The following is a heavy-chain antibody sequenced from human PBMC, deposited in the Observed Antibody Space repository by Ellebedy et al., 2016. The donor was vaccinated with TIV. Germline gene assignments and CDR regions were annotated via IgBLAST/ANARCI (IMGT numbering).Heavy chain of an antibody. CDR2: ITGSGGVT. Sequence: GESLKISCAASGFTFSSYAMSWVRQAPGKGLEWVSSITGSGGVTYYADSVKGRFTISRDNSKNTLYLHMNSLRAEDTAVYYCAKSYMSPFDYWGQGTLVTVSS. V-gene: IGHV3-23*01. J-gene: IGHJ4*02. CDR1: GFTFSSYA. CDR3: AKSYMSPFDY. D-gene: IGHD2-2*02.